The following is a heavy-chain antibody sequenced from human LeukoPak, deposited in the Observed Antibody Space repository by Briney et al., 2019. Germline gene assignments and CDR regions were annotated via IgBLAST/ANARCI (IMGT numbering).Heavy chain of an antibody. Sequence: ASVKVSCKASGYTFTSYYMHWVRQAPGQGLEWMGIINPSGGSTSYAQKFQGRVTMTRDMSTSTVYMELSSLRSEDTAVYYCARAFYPPDFAFGRAPYYFDSWGQGTLATVSS. CDR3: ARAFYPPDFAFGRAPYYFDS. CDR2: INPSGGST. CDR1: GYTFTSYY. V-gene: IGHV1-46*01. D-gene: IGHD3-16*01. J-gene: IGHJ4*02.